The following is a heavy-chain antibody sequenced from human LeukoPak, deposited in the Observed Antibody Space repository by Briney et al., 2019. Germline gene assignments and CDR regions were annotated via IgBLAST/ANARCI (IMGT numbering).Heavy chain of an antibody. V-gene: IGHV3-7*03. Sequence: GGSLRLSCAASGFTFSSYWMSWVRQAPGKGLEWVANIKQDGSEKYYVDSVKGRFTISRDNAKNSLYLQMNSLRAEDTAVYYCARWNPTFGFDWVGRDAFDIWGQGTMVTVSS. J-gene: IGHJ3*02. D-gene: IGHD3-9*01. CDR3: ARWNPTFGFDWVGRDAFDI. CDR2: IKQDGSEK. CDR1: GFTFSSYW.